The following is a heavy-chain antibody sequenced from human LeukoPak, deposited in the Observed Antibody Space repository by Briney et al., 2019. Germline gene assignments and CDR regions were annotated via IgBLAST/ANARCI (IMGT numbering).Heavy chain of an antibody. CDR3: ARWGTGYFDY. Sequence: GGSLRLSCAASGFTVGSNYMSWVRQAPGKGLEWVSVIYSGGSTYYADSVKGRFTISRHNSKNTLYLQMNSLRAEDTAVYYCARWGTGYFDYWGQGTLVTVSS. D-gene: IGHD2-8*02. CDR2: IYSGGST. CDR1: GFTVGSNY. J-gene: IGHJ4*02. V-gene: IGHV3-53*04.